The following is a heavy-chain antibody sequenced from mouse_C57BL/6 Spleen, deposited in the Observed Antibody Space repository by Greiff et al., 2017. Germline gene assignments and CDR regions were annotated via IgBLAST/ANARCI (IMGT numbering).Heavy chain of an antibody. CDR3: ARDITLDYFDY. V-gene: IGHV3-6*01. CDR2: ISYDGSN. Sequence: EVQLQQSGPGLVKPSQSLSLTCSVTGYSITSGYYWNWIRQFPGNKLEWMGYISYDGSNNYNPSLKNRISITRDTSKNQFFLKLNSVTTEDTATYYCARDITLDYFDYWGQGTTLTVSS. D-gene: IGHD1-1*01. J-gene: IGHJ2*01. CDR1: GYSITSGYY.